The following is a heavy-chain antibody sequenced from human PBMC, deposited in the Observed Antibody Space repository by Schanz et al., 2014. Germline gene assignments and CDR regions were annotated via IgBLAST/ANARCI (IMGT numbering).Heavy chain of an antibody. V-gene: IGHV1-69*09. CDR1: GYTFTSYD. J-gene: IGHJ5*02. CDR3: ATLDYADSVS. D-gene: IGHD4-17*01. Sequence: QVQLIQSGAEVKKPGASVKVSCTASGYTFTSYDINWVRQAPGLGLEWMGRVIPILGVTHYAQKFQGRVTITADKSTTTAYMELNSLNSDDTAVYYCATLDYADSVSWGQGTLVTVSS. CDR2: VIPILGVT.